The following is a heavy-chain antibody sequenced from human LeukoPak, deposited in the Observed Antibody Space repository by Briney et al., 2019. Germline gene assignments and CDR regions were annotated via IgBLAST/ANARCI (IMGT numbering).Heavy chain of an antibody. Sequence: PGGSLRLSCAASGFTFSSYAMSWVRQAPGKGLEWVSAISGSGGSTYYADSVKGRFTISRDNSKNTLYLQMNSLRAEDTAVYYCAKDVRADIEVLLDYRGQGTLVTVSS. CDR3: AKDVRADIEVLLDY. D-gene: IGHD5-12*01. CDR2: ISGSGGST. J-gene: IGHJ4*02. V-gene: IGHV3-23*01. CDR1: GFTFSSYA.